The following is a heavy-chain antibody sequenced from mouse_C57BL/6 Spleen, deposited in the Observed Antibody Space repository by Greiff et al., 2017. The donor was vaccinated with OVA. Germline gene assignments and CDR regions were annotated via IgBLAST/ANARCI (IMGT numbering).Heavy chain of an antibody. CDR3: ARYGLLQGWFAY. Sequence: ESGPGLVKPSQSLSLTCSVTGYSITSGYYWNWIRQFPGNKLEWMGYISYDGSNNYNPSLKNRISITRDTSKNQFFLKLNSVTTEDTATYYCARYGLLQGWFAYWGQGTLVTVSA. V-gene: IGHV3-6*01. CDR2: ISYDGSN. CDR1: GYSITSGYY. J-gene: IGHJ3*01. D-gene: IGHD1-1*01.